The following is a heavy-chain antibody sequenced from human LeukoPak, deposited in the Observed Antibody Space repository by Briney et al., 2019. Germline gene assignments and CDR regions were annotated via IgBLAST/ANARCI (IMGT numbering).Heavy chain of an antibody. Sequence: PSGTLSLTCAVSGGSISSSNWWNWVRQPPGKGLEWIGYIFYTGSTNYNPSLKSRVTISVLTSKNRFSLKLSSVTAADTAVYYCATLTGCDDAFDIWGQGTMVTVSS. CDR2: IFYTGST. D-gene: IGHD1-14*01. V-gene: IGHV4-4*02. CDR3: ATLTGCDDAFDI. CDR1: GGSISSSNW. J-gene: IGHJ3*02.